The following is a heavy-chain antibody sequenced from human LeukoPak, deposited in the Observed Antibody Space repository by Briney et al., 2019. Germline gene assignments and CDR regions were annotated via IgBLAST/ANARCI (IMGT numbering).Heavy chain of an antibody. J-gene: IGHJ3*02. CDR3: ASPRALYCSSTSCQTANGAFDI. CDR1: GGTYSSYT. D-gene: IGHD2-2*01. CDR2: IIPILGIA. Sequence: ASVKVSCKASGGTYSSYTISWVRQAPGQGLEWLGRIIPILGIANYAQKFQGRVTITADKSTSTAYMELSSLRSEDTAVYYCASPRALYCSSTSCQTANGAFDIWGQGTMVTVSS. V-gene: IGHV1-69*02.